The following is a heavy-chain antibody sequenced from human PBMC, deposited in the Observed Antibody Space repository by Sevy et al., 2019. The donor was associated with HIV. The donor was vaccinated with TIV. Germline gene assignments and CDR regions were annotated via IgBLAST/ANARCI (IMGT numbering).Heavy chain of an antibody. V-gene: IGHV3-23*01. CDR3: AGGRFDSTGSFDAFDI. D-gene: IGHD3-22*01. CDR2: IYGSAGVT. Sequence: GGSLRLSCAASGITFSGYAMNWVRQAPGKGLDWVSTIYGSAGVTYYADSVKGRFTISRDNSKNTLFLQMNKLRAEDTAVYYCAGGRFDSTGSFDAFDIWGRGTLVTVSS. J-gene: IGHJ3*02. CDR1: GITFSGYA.